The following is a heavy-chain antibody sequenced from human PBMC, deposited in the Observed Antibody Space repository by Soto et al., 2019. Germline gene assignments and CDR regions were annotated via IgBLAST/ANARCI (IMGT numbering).Heavy chain of an antibody. V-gene: IGHV3-23*01. Sequence: EVQLLGSGGGLVQPGGSRRLSCAASGFTLRSYAMSWVRQGPGKGLEWVSSISGSGGSTYYPDSVKGRFTISRDNSKNTLYLQMNSLRAEDTAVYYCAKGRGRGYYFDYWGQGTLVTVSS. CDR1: GFTLRSYA. D-gene: IGHD3-10*01. J-gene: IGHJ4*02. CDR3: AKGRGRGYYFDY. CDR2: ISGSGGST.